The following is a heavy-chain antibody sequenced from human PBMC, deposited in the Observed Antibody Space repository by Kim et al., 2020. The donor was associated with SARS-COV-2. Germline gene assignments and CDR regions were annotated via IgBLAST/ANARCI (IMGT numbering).Heavy chain of an antibody. D-gene: IGHD3-22*01. Sequence: ADSVKGRFTISRDNSKTTLYLQMTSLRAEDTAVYYCARGDTSGYFYPFDYWGQGTLVTVSS. J-gene: IGHJ4*02. V-gene: IGHV3-30*01. CDR3: ARGDTSGYFYPFDY.